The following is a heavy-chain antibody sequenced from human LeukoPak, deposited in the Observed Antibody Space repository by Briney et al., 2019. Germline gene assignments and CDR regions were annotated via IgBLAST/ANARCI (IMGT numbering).Heavy chain of an antibody. V-gene: IGHV3-48*01. J-gene: IGHJ6*03. CDR1: GTTFSTYR. CDR2: ISGSSSTI. Sequence: AGGSLRLSCAASGTTFSTYRMNWVRQAPGKALEWVSYISGSSSTIYYADSVKGRFTISRDNAKNSLYPQMNCLRAEDTAVYYFARGDSYYYYYMDVWGKGATVTVSS. CDR3: ARGDSYYYYYMDV.